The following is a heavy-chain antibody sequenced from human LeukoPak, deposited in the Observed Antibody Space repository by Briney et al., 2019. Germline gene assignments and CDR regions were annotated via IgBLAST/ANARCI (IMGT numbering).Heavy chain of an antibody. Sequence: GRSLRLSCAASGFTFSSYGMHWVRQAPGKGLEWVAVISYDGSNKYYADSVKGRFTISRDNSKNTLYLQVNSLRAEDTAVYYCAKLLVPAASTDYWGQGTLVTVSS. J-gene: IGHJ4*02. CDR1: GFTFSSYG. CDR2: ISYDGSNK. V-gene: IGHV3-30*18. D-gene: IGHD2-2*01. CDR3: AKLLVPAASTDY.